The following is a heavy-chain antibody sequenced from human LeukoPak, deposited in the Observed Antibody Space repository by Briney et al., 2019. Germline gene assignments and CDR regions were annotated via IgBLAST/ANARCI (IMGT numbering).Heavy chain of an antibody. CDR3: ASVISSGWYRGAEYFQH. D-gene: IGHD6-19*01. CDR1: GDSISNSY. CDR2: ISSSGSTI. J-gene: IGHJ1*01. V-gene: IGHV3-11*01. Sequence: LSLTCTVSGDSISNSYWSWIRQAPGKGLEWVSYISSSGSTIYYADSVKGRFTISRDNAKNSLYLQMNSLRAEDTAVYYCASVISSGWYRGAEYFQHWGQGTLVTVSS.